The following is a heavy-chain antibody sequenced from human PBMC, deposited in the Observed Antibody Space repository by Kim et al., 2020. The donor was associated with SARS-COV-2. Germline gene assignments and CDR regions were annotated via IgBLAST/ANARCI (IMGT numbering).Heavy chain of an antibody. D-gene: IGHD3-16*02. CDR3: ARAKDYVWGSYRPRRYYFDY. J-gene: IGHJ4*02. Sequence: RVTISVDTSKNQFSLKLSSVTAADTAVYYCARAKDYVWGSYRPRRYYFDYWGQGTLVTVSS. V-gene: IGHV4-34*01.